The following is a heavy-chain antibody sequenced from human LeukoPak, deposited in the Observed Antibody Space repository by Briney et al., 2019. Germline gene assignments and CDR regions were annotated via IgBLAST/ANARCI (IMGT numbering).Heavy chain of an antibody. D-gene: IGHD3-3*02. CDR1: GYTFTNYY. V-gene: IGHV1-2*02. Sequence: GASVKVSCKASGYTFTNYYLHWVRQAPGQGLEWMGWLNPNSGGTNYAQKFQGRVTMTRDTSISTAYMELSSLRSDDTAMYYCASSLATSLATEYDYWGQGTLVTVSS. CDR3: ASSLATSLATEYDY. CDR2: LNPNSGGT. J-gene: IGHJ4*02.